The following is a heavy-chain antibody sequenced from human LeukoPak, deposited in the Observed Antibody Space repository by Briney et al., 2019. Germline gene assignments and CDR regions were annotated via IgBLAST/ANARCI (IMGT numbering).Heavy chain of an antibody. CDR1: GFTLSDHY. Sequence: GGSLRLSCAVSGFTLSDHYMDWVRQAPGKGLEWVGRSRNKANRHTTEYAASLKDRFSISRDDSKNSLYLQMNNLKTEDTAVYYCTRYELVTDAFDIWGQGTIVTVSS. D-gene: IGHD1-7*01. CDR3: TRYELVTDAFDI. CDR2: SRNKANRHTT. V-gene: IGHV3-72*01. J-gene: IGHJ3*02.